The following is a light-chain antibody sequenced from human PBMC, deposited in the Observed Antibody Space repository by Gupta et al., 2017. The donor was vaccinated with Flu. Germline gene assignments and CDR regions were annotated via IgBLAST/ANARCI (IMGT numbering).Light chain of an antibody. J-gene: IGKJ2*01. CDR1: QNVNNN. Sequence: SLSVSPGDRATLSCRASQNVNNNMAWYQQKPGQAPRLLIYAVSTRATGVPARFGGSGSGTEFTLTISSLQSEDFALYFCLQYDNWPPLYTFGQGTKLDIK. V-gene: IGKV3-15*01. CDR2: AVS. CDR3: LQYDNWPPLYT.